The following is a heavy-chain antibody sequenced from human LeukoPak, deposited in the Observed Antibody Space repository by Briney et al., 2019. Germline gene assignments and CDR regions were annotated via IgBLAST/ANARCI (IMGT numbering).Heavy chain of an antibody. CDR2: IYYSGST. V-gene: IGHV4-31*03. Sequence: SQTLSLTCTVSAGSISSGGYYWSWIRQHPGKGLEWIGYIYYSGSTYYNPSLKSRVTISVDTSKNQFSLKLSSVTAADTAVYYCASSRWRWGYFDYWGQGTLVTVSS. J-gene: IGHJ4*02. D-gene: IGHD3-16*01. CDR1: AGSISSGGYY. CDR3: ASSRWRWGYFDY.